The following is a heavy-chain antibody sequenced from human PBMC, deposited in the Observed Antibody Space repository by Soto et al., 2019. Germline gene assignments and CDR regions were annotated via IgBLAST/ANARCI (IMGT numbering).Heavy chain of an antibody. V-gene: IGHV1-2*04. J-gene: IGHJ4*02. CDR3: ARGPYNWNDGGYYFDY. Sequence: SSVKVSCKASGYTFTGYYRHWVRQAPGQGLEWMGWINPNSGGTNYAQKFQGWVTMTRDTSISTAYMELSRLRSDDTAVYYCARGPYNWNDGGYYFDYWGQRTLVTVSS. CDR1: GYTFTGYY. D-gene: IGHD1-1*01. CDR2: INPNSGGT.